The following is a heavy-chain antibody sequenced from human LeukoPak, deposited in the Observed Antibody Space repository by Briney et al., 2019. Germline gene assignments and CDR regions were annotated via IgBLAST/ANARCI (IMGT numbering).Heavy chain of an antibody. CDR1: GGTFSSYA. CDR2: IIPIFGIA. Sequence: SVKVSYKASGGTFSSYAISWVRQAPGQGLEWMGRIIPIFGIANYAQKFQGRVTITADKSTSTAYMELSSLRSEDTAVYYCATGYSSSWYSGYGMDVWGQGTTVTVSS. V-gene: IGHV1-69*04. CDR3: ATGYSSSWYSGYGMDV. D-gene: IGHD6-13*01. J-gene: IGHJ6*02.